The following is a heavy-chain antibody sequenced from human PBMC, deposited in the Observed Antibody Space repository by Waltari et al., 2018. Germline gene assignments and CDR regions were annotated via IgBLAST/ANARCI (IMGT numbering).Heavy chain of an antibody. J-gene: IGHJ6*03. CDR1: GESFSSYY. CDR3: ARAGVYSSTWNGVYYYMAV. CDR2: INHSGST. V-gene: IGHV4-34*01. D-gene: IGHD6-13*01. Sequence: QVQLQQWGAGLLKPSETLSLTCAVYGESFSSYYWSWIRQPPGKGLEWIGEINHSGSTNYNSSLKSRVTSSIDTSRNQFSLQLSSVTAADTALYFCARAGVYSSTWNGVYYYMAVWGKGTTVTVSS.